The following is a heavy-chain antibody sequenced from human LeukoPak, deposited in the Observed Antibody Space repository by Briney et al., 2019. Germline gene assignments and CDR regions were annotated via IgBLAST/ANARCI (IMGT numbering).Heavy chain of an antibody. V-gene: IGHV4-4*07. D-gene: IGHD1-7*01. J-gene: IGHJ6*03. CDR3: ARDAVIGTTGNYYYYLVF. CDR2: IYTTGST. CDR1: GGSISSYY. Sequence: SGTLSLTCTVSGGSISSYYWSWIRQPAEEELEWIGRIYTTGSTNYNPSVESRVTISVDKSNNQFSLKLSSVTAADTAVYYCARDAVIGTTGNYYYYLVFWGNGTTVTVSS.